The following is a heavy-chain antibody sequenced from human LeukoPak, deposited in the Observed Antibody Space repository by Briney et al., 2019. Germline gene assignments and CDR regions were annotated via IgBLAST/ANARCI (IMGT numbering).Heavy chain of an antibody. CDR3: ARHYDFWSGYYSHHMDV. CDR1: GFTFSSYS. J-gene: IGHJ6*03. CDR2: ISSSSSTI. D-gene: IGHD3-3*01. V-gene: IGHV3-48*01. Sequence: GGSLRLSCAASGFTFSSYSMNWVRQAPGKGLEWVSYISSSSSTIYYADSVKGQFTISRDNAKNSLYLQMNSLRAEDTAVYYCARHYDFWSGYYSHHMDVWGKGTTVTVSS.